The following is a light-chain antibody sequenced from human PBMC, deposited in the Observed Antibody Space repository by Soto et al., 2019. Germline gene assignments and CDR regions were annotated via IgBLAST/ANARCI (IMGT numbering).Light chain of an antibody. Sequence: DIKMTQSPSTPSASLGDRVTITCRASQSIDIWLAWYQQKPGKAPYLLIYDASSLETGGPSRFSGSGSGTEFTLTISSRQHDDFATDYCQHENSYSEAFGQGTKVDIK. CDR2: DAS. CDR3: QHENSYSEA. CDR1: QSIDIW. J-gene: IGKJ1*01. V-gene: IGKV1-5*01.